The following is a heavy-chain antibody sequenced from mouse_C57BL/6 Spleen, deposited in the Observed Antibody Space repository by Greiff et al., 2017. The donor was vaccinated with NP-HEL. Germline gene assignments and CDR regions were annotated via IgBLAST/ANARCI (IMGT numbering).Heavy chain of an antibody. V-gene: IGHV1-15*01. CDR3: TRSAGYYFDY. CDR2: IDPETGGT. Sequence: VHLVESGAELVRPGASVTLSCKASGYTFTDYEMHWVKQTPVHGLEWIGAIDPETGGTAYNQKFKGKAILTADKSSSTAYMELRSLTSEDSAVYYCTRSAGYYFDYWGQGTTLTVSS. D-gene: IGHD6-1*01. CDR1: GYTFTDYE. J-gene: IGHJ2*01.